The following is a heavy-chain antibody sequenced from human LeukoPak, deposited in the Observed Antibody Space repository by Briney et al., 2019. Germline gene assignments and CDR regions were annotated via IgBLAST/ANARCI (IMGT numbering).Heavy chain of an antibody. D-gene: IGHD4-17*01. CDR1: GGSISSGGYY. J-gene: IGHJ4*02. CDR2: IYYSGST. Sequence: SETLSLTCTVSGGSISSGGYYWSWIRQHPGKGLEWIGYIYYSGSTYYNPSLKSRVTISVDTPKNQFSLKLSSVTAADTAVYYCARDDGDYAFDYWGQGTLVTVSS. V-gene: IGHV4-31*03. CDR3: ARDDGDYAFDY.